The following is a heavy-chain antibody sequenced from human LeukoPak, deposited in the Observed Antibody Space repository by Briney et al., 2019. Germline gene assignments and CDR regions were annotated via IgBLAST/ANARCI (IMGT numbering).Heavy chain of an antibody. D-gene: IGHD3-22*01. CDR2: ISYDGSNK. CDR3: ARDIYYDSSGYYGSVY. Sequence: GGSLRLSCAASGFTFSSYGMHWVRQAPGKGLEWVAVISYDGSNKYYADSVKGRFTISRDNSKSTLYLQMNSLRAEDTAVYYCARDIYYDSSGYYGSVYWGQGTLVTVSS. V-gene: IGHV3-30*03. J-gene: IGHJ4*02. CDR1: GFTFSSYG.